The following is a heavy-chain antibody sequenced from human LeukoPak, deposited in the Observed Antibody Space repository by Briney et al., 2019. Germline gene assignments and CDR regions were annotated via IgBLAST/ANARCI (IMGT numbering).Heavy chain of an antibody. D-gene: IGHD2-15*01. J-gene: IGHJ4*02. V-gene: IGHV4-39*01. CDR3: ARRSEFDNTHYHYFDY. CDR2: IYHSGST. CDR1: GGSIDSRSYY. Sequence: PSETLSLTCTVSGGSIDSRSYYWDWIRQAPGKGLEWIGTIYHSGSTEYNPSLKSRVAIFVDTSKNQFSLILHSVTAADTAVYYCARRSEFDNTHYHYFDYWGQGALVTVSS.